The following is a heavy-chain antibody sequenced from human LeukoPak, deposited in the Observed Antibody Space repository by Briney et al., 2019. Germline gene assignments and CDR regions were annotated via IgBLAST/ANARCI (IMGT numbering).Heavy chain of an antibody. CDR1: GFTFSSYA. Sequence: GGSLRLSCAASGFTFSSYAMSWVRQAPGKGLEWVSAISGSGGSTYYADSVKGRFTISRDNSKNTLHLQMNSLRAEDTAVYYCAKDPHSSSWPFDYWGQGTLVTVSS. J-gene: IGHJ4*02. CDR3: AKDPHSSSWPFDY. CDR2: ISGSGGST. V-gene: IGHV3-23*01. D-gene: IGHD6-13*01.